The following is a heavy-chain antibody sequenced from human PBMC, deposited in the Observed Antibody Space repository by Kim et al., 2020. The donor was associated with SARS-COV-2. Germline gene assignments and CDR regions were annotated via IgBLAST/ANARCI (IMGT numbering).Heavy chain of an antibody. Sequence: GGSLRLSCAASGFTFGDYAMHWVRQPPGKGLEWVSAISWNSDTIGYTDSVKGRFTISRDNAKNSLYLQMNSLRAEDTALYYCAKVHGLGSYYTFQGMDVWGQGTTVTVSS. V-gene: IGHV3-9*01. CDR3: AKVHGLGSYYTFQGMDV. D-gene: IGHD3-10*01. CDR2: ISWNSDTI. J-gene: IGHJ6*02. CDR1: GFTFGDYA.